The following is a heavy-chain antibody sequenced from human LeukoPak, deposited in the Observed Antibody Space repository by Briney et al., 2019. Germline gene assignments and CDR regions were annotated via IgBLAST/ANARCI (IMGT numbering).Heavy chain of an antibody. Sequence: GGSLRLSCATSGFTFTTFWMHWVRQAPGKGLVWVSRINHDGSSTNYADSVKGRFTISRDNSENSLYLQMDSLAAEDTAVYYCTRKGSQWDFLVDYWGQGTRVAVSP. CDR1: GFTFTTFW. CDR3: TRKGSQWDFLVDY. J-gene: IGHJ4*02. V-gene: IGHV3-74*01. CDR2: INHDGSST. D-gene: IGHD2/OR15-2a*01.